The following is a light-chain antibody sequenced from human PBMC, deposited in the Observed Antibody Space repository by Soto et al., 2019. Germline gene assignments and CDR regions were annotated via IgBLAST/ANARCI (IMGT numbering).Light chain of an antibody. Sequence: EIVLTQSPGTLSLSPGERATLSCRASQSVSSSYLAWYQQKPGQAPRLLIYGASSRATGIPDRFSGSGSGTEFTLTISRVEPEDFEVYYCQQYGSSQSFGQGTKVEIK. CDR2: GAS. J-gene: IGKJ1*01. CDR3: QQYGSSQS. V-gene: IGKV3-20*01. CDR1: QSVSSSY.